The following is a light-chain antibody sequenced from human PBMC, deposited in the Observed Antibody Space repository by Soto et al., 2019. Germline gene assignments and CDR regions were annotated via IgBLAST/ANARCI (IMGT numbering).Light chain of an antibody. CDR2: GNN. Sequence: QSVLTQPPSVSGAPGQRVTISCTGSSPNIGTGYDVHWYQQLPGTAPKLLIYGNNNRPSGVPDRFSGSKSGTSASLAITGLQAEDEADYYCQSYDSSLSAWVFGGGTKVTVL. J-gene: IGLJ3*02. V-gene: IGLV1-40*01. CDR1: SPNIGTGYD. CDR3: QSYDSSLSAWV.